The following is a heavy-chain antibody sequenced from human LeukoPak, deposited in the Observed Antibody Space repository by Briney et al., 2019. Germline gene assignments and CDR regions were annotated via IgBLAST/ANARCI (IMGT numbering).Heavy chain of an antibody. CDR1: GFTFSSYA. Sequence: PGGSLRLSCAASGFTFSSYAMSWVRQAPGKGLEWVSAISGSGGSTYYADSVKGRFTISRDNSKNTLYLQMNSLRAEDTAVYYCAKASITMVRGVIIRYYFDYWSQGTLVTVSS. D-gene: IGHD3-10*01. CDR2: ISGSGGST. CDR3: AKASITMVRGVIIRYYFDY. V-gene: IGHV3-23*01. J-gene: IGHJ4*02.